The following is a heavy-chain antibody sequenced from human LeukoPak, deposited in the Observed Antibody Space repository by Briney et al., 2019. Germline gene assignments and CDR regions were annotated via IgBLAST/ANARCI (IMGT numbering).Heavy chain of an antibody. CDR1: GGSISSYY. V-gene: IGHV4-59*01. J-gene: IGHJ4*02. Sequence: SETLSLTCTVSGGSISSYYWSWIRQPPGKGLEWIGYTYYSGSTNYNPSLKSRVTTSVDTSKNQFSLKLSSVTAADTAVYYCARVGEMATINYWGQGTLVTVSS. CDR2: TYYSGST. D-gene: IGHD5-24*01. CDR3: ARVGEMATINY.